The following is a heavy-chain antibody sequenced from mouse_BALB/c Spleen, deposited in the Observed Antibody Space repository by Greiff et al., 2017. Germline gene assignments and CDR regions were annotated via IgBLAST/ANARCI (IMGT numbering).Heavy chain of an antibody. V-gene: IGHV5-9-4*01. J-gene: IGHJ1*01. Sequence: EVMLVESGGGLVKPGGSLKLSCAASGFTFSSYAMSWVRQSPEKRLEWVAEISSGGSYTYYPDTVTGRFTISRDNAKNTLYLEMSSLRSEDTAMYYCAKDYGRYWYFDVWGAGTTVTVSS. CDR1: GFTFSSYA. D-gene: IGHD1-2*01. CDR2: ISSGGSYT. CDR3: AKDYGRYWYFDV.